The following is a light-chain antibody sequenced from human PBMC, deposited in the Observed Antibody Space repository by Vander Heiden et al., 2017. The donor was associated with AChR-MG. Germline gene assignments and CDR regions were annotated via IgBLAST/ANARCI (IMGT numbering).Light chain of an antibody. J-gene: IGLJ3*02. CDR2: EVS. CDR3: SSYAVSNNLL. Sequence: QSALSQTPSASGSAGQSVTISCTGSSSDMGSYNYVSWYQQDPGKAPKLMIYEVSRRPSGVPDRFSGSKSGNTASLTVSGLQAEDEADYYCSSYAVSNNLLFGGGTKLTVL. V-gene: IGLV2-8*01. CDR1: SSDMGSYNY.